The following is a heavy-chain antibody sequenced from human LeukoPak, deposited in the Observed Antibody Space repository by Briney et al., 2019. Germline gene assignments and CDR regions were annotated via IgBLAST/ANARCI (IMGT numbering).Heavy chain of an antibody. D-gene: IGHD2-2*01. J-gene: IGHJ5*02. CDR2: IYYSGST. Sequence: SETLSLTCTVSGGSISSYYWSWIRQPPGKGLEWIGYIYYSGSTNYNPSLKSRVTISVDTFKNQFSLKLSSVTAADTAVYYCARDRGYCSSTSCQRGHNWFDPWGQGTLVTVSS. CDR3: ARDRGYCSSTSCQRGHNWFDP. CDR1: GGSISSYY. V-gene: IGHV4-59*01.